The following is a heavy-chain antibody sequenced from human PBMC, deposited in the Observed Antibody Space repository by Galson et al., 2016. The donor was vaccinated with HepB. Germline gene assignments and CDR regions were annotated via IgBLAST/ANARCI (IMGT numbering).Heavy chain of an antibody. J-gene: IGHJ4*02. CDR1: GFTFSNYV. Sequence: SLRLSCAASGFTFSNYVMHWVRQAPGKGLVWVSRINPEGIGIYTLYADYVKGRFTISRDNAKNTLYLDMTSLRADDTGVYYCARDLNWKLFDYWGQGNLVTV. D-gene: IGHD1-1*01. CDR3: ARDLNWKLFDY. CDR2: INPEGIGIYT. V-gene: IGHV3-74*01.